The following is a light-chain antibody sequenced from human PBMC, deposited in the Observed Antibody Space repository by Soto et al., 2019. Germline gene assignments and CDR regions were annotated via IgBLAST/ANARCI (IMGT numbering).Light chain of an antibody. V-gene: IGKV1-5*03. CDR1: QSISSW. J-gene: IGKJ1*01. CDR3: QQYTSYSRT. CDR2: KAS. Sequence: DIQSPRSPSTCPGLVGDSVTLACPPSQSISSWLGWYQQKPGKVPNLLIYKASNLESGVPPRFSGSGSGTEFTLTIDSLQPDDFATYYCQQYTSYSRTFGQGTKVDIK.